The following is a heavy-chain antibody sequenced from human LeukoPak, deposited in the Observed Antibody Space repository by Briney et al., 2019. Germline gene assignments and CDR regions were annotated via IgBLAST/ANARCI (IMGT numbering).Heavy chain of an antibody. CDR3: AREGQPNAFDI. J-gene: IGHJ3*02. Sequence: PSETLSLTCTVSGGSISSYYWSWIRQPPGKGLEWIGYIYYSGSTNYNPSLKSRVTISVDTSKNQFSLKLSSVTAADTAVYYCAREGQPNAFDIWGQGTVVTVSS. CDR2: IYYSGST. D-gene: IGHD6-13*01. CDR1: GGSISSYY. V-gene: IGHV4-59*01.